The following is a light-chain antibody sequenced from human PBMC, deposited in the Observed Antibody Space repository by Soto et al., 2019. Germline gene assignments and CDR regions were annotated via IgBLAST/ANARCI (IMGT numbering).Light chain of an antibody. J-gene: IGKJ1*01. CDR2: GSS. CDR1: QSVSNK. V-gene: IGKV3-20*01. CDR3: QQYGSSPPT. Sequence: EIVMTQSPDTLSVSAWERATLSCRASQSVSNKLAWYQQKPGQAPRLLIYGSSTRATGIPARFTGSGSGTDFTLTISRLEPEDFAVYYCQQYGSSPPTFGQGTKVDIK.